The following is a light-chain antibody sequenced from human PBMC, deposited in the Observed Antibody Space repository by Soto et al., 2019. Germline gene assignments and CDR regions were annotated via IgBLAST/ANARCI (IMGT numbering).Light chain of an antibody. CDR2: AAS. CDR3: QQSYATPRP. J-gene: IGKJ1*01. V-gene: IGKV1-39*01. Sequence: RTQSPSSLSGSVGDRLTITCRASQSIGKFLNWYQQKPGTAPNLLISAASSLQSGVPPRFSGTGSGTEFTLTISRLQPEDFATYFSQQSYATPRPFGQGTKVDIK. CDR1: QSIGKF.